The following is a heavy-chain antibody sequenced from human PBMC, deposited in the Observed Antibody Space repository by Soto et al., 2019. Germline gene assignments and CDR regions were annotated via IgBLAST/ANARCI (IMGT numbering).Heavy chain of an antibody. V-gene: IGHV3-11*03. D-gene: IGHD3-9*01. J-gene: IGHJ3*01. Sequence: PGGSLRLSCVGSGFNFSDHYMNWIRQAPGKGLEWISYISVSGDYKNYAGSVQGRFTVSRDNAKNSLYVQMSSLRAEDTAVYYCERPPHVFEPFDVWGQGTMVTVSS. CDR3: ERPPHVFEPFDV. CDR2: ISVSGDYK. CDR1: GFNFSDHY.